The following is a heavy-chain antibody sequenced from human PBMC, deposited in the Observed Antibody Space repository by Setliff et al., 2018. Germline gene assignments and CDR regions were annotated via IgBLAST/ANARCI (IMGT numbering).Heavy chain of an antibody. CDR3: AKDSSGRDAFDI. J-gene: IGHJ3*02. Sequence: PGGSLRLSCAASGFTFTNYWINWVRQAPGKGLEWVSAISGGATRTYYADSVKGRFTISRDNSKSTLYLQMNSLRAEDTAVYYCAKDSSGRDAFDIWGQGTLVTVSS. D-gene: IGHD3-10*01. V-gene: IGHV3-23*01. CDR1: GFTFTNYW. CDR2: ISGGATRT.